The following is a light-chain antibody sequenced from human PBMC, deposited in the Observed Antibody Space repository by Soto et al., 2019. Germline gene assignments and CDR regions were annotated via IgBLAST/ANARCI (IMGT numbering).Light chain of an antibody. CDR1: QGISSA. CDR2: DAS. V-gene: IGKV1-13*02. J-gene: IGKJ5*01. CDR3: QQFNTYPIT. Sequence: AIQLTQSPSSLSASVGDRVTITCRASQGISSALAWYQQKPGKAPNLLIFDASNLESGVPSRFNGSGSGTDFTLIISSLQPEDFATYYCQQFNTYPITFVQGTRLEIK.